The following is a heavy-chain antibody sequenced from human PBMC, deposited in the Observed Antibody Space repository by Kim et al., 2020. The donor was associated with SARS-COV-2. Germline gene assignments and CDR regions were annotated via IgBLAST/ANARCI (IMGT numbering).Heavy chain of an antibody. CDR3: AKDSSDSSGWYYYY. CDR2: ISYDGSNK. CDR1: GFTFSSYG. Sequence: GGSLRLSCAASGFTFSSYGMHWVRQAPGKGLEWVAVISYDGSNKYYADSVKGRFTISRDNSKNTLYLQMNSLRAEDTAVYYCAKDSSDSSGWYYYYWGQG. J-gene: IGHJ4*02. D-gene: IGHD6-19*01. V-gene: IGHV3-30*18.